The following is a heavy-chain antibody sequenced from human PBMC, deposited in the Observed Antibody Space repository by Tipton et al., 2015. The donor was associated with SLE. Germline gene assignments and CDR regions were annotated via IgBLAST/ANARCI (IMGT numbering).Heavy chain of an antibody. J-gene: IGHJ6*02. D-gene: IGHD3-22*01. CDR2: FYYSGSN. Sequence: TLSLTCTVSGGSISSGGYYWSWLRQHPGKGLEWIGYFYYSGSNYSNPPLQRRVTISVDTYKNQFSLKLSSVTAADTAVYYCVRGGYYDSSGYYHYYYYYGMDVWGQGTTVTVSS. CDR1: GGSISSGGYY. CDR3: VRGGYYDSSGYYHYYYYYGMDV. V-gene: IGHV4-31*03.